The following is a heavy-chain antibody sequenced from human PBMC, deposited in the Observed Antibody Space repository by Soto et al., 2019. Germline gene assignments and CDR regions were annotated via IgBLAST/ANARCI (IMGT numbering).Heavy chain of an antibody. CDR3: KINRGGGGGF. CDR2: TNQHGTII. D-gene: IGHD3-16*01. V-gene: IGHV3-74*01. CDR1: GFTFSNYW. Sequence: EVQLVESGGGLVQPGGSLRLSCEASGFTFSNYWFHWVRQAPGKGLVWVSRTNQHGTIIDYADFAKGRVTISRDNASKMLYQEINSERPWHTFGFYYKINRGGGGGFWGQGTLVTVSS. J-gene: IGHJ4*02.